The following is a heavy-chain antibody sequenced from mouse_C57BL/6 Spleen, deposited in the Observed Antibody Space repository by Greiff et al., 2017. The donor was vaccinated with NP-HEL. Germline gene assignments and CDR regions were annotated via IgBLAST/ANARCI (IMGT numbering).Heavy chain of an antibody. D-gene: IGHD1-1*01. V-gene: IGHV1-39*01. Sequence: EVQLQQSGPELVKPGASVKISCKASGYSFTDYNMNWVKQSNGKSLEWIGVINPNYGTTSYNQKFKGKATLTVDQSSSTAFMQLNSLTSEDPEIYDCARGQWDYGSCYWYLDVWGTGTTVTVSS. CDR3: ARGQWDYGSCYWYLDV. CDR2: INPNYGTT. J-gene: IGHJ1*03. CDR1: GYSFTDYN.